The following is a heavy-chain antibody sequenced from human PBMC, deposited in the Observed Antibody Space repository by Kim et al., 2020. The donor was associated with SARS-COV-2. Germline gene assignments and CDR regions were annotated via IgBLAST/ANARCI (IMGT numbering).Heavy chain of an antibody. Sequence: SETLSLTCTVSGGSISSYYWSWIRQPPGKGLEWIGYIYYSGSTNYNPSLKSRVTISVDTSKNQFSLKLSSVTAADTAVYYCARYDSSGYYHDYWGQGTLVTVSS. V-gene: IGHV4-59*01. CDR2: IYYSGST. CDR1: GGSISSYY. CDR3: ARYDSSGYYHDY. J-gene: IGHJ4*02. D-gene: IGHD3-22*01.